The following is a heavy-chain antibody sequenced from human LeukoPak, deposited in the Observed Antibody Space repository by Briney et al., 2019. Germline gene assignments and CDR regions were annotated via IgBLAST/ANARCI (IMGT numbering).Heavy chain of an antibody. CDR1: GYSISSGYY. CDR2: IYHSGST. Sequence: SETLSLTCTVSGYSISSGYYWGWIRQPPGKGLEWIGSIYHSGSTYYNPSLKSRVTISVDTSKNQFSLKLSSVTAADTAVYYCARDRSAQWGQGTLVTVSS. CDR3: ARDRSAQ. V-gene: IGHV4-38-2*02. J-gene: IGHJ4*02.